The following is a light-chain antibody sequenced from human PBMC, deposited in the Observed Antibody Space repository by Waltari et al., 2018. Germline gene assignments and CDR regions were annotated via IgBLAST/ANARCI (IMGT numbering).Light chain of an antibody. CDR1: QALTTY. CDR3: QQLNTYPPT. J-gene: IGKJ5*01. CDR2: GVS. V-gene: IGKV1-9*01. Sequence: QSPSFLSASVGDRVTITCRASQALTTYLAWYQQKPGKAPKLLIYGVSTLQSGVPSRFSGSGSGADFTLTINSLQPEDFAIYYCQQLNTYPPTFGQGTRLEIK.